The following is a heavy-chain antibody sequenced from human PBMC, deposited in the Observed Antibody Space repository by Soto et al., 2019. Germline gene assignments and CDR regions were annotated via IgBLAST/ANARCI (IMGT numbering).Heavy chain of an antibody. Sequence: QVQLVQSGAEVKKPGASVKVSCKASGYTFTSYDINWVRQASGQGLEWMGWMNPNSGNTGYAQKFQGRVTMTRNTSISTAYMELSSLRSEDTAVYYCARVKTLTKGSGFDPWGQGTLVTVSS. D-gene: IGHD3-10*01. J-gene: IGHJ5*02. CDR1: GYTFTSYD. CDR3: ARVKTLTKGSGFDP. V-gene: IGHV1-8*01. CDR2: MNPNSGNT.